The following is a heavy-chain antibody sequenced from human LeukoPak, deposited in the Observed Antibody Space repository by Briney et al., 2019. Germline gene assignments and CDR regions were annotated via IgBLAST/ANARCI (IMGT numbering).Heavy chain of an antibody. Sequence: SETLSLTCTVSGGSISSSSYYWGWIRQPPGKGLEWIGSICYSGSTYYNPSLKSRVTISVDTSKNQFSLKLSSVTAADTAVYYCARGDAHYYYYMDVWGKGTTVTVSS. CDR1: GGSISSSSYY. CDR3: ARGDAHYYYYMDV. V-gene: IGHV4-39*07. CDR2: ICYSGST. J-gene: IGHJ6*03.